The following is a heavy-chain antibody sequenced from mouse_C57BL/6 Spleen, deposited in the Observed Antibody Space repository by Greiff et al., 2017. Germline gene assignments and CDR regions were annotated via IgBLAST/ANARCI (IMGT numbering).Heavy chain of an antibody. Sequence: QVQLQQSGAELVKPGASVKISCKASGYAFSSYWMNWVKQRPGKGLEWIGQIYPGDGDTNYNGKFKGKATLTADKSSSTAYMQLSSLTSEDSAVYFCARSGDLYYFDYWGQGTTLTVSS. V-gene: IGHV1-80*01. CDR3: ARSGDLYYFDY. J-gene: IGHJ2*01. D-gene: IGHD3-1*01. CDR2: IYPGDGDT. CDR1: GYAFSSYW.